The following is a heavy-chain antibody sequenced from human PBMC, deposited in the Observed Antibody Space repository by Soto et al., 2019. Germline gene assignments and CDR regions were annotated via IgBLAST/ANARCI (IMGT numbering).Heavy chain of an antibody. J-gene: IGHJ6*02. Sequence: QVQLVQSGAEVKKPGSSVKVSCKASGGTFSSYAISWVRQAPGQGLEWMGGIIPIFGTAHYAQKFQGRVTITADEATSTAYMERSSLRSEDTAVYYCASAPHCSSTSCPIPRMDVWGQGTTVTVSS. D-gene: IGHD2-2*01. V-gene: IGHV1-69*01. CDR1: GGTFSSYA. CDR2: IIPIFGTA. CDR3: ASAPHCSSTSCPIPRMDV.